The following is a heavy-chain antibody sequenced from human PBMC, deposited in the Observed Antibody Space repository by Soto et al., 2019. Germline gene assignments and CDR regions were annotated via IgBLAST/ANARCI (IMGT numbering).Heavy chain of an antibody. V-gene: IGHV3-9*01. D-gene: IGHD6-13*01. Sequence: GGSLRLSCAASGFTFDDYAMHWVRQVPGKGLEWVSVISWNSGSIDYADSVKGRFTISRDNAKKSLYLQMNSLRAEDTALYFCAKGVTQRSYTSSPFDYWGLGTLVTVSS. J-gene: IGHJ4*02. CDR3: AKGVTQRSYTSSPFDY. CDR1: GFTFDDYA. CDR2: ISWNSGSI.